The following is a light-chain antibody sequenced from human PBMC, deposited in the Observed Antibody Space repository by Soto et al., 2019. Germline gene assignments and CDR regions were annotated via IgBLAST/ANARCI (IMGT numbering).Light chain of an antibody. J-gene: IGKJ1*01. CDR1: QVISSY. CDR2: AAS. Sequence: AIRMTQSPSSFSASTGDRVTITFRASQVISSYLAWYQQKPGKAPNLLIYAASTLQSGVPSRFSGSGYGTDFTLTISCLQSEDVATYYCQRYYNYLRRFGQGAKVNIK. V-gene: IGKV1-8*01. CDR3: QRYYNYLRR.